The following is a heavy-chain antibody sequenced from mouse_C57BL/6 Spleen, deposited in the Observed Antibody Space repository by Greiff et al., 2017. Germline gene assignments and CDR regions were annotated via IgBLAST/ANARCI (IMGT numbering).Heavy chain of an antibody. CDR1: GYTFTSYW. Sequence: QVQLQQPGAELVKPGASVKMSCKASGYTFTSYWIPWVKQRPGQGLEWIGDIYPGSGSTNYNEKFKSKATLTVDTSSSTAYMQLSSRTSEDSAVYYGAAKPTVVSWYFDVWGTGTTVTVSA. D-gene: IGHD1-1*01. CDR2: IYPGSGST. J-gene: IGHJ1*03. V-gene: IGHV1-55*01. CDR3: AAKPTVVSWYFDV.